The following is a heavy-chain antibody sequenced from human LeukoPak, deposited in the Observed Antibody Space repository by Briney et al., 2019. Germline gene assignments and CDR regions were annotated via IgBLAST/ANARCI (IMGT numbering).Heavy chain of an antibody. D-gene: IGHD6-13*01. J-gene: IGHJ5*02. CDR3: ARVPGIAAAGYPGWIDP. Sequence: ASVKVSCKASGGTFSSYAISWVRQAPGQGLEWMGGIIPIFGTANYAQKFQGRVTITTDESTSTAYMELSSLRSEDTAVYYCARVPGIAAAGYPGWIDPWGQGTLVTVSS. CDR2: IIPIFGTA. V-gene: IGHV1-69*05. CDR1: GGTFSSYA.